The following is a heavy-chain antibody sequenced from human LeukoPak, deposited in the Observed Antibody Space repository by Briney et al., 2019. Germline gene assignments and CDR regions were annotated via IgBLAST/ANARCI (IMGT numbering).Heavy chain of an antibody. D-gene: IGHD1-1*01. J-gene: IGHJ5*02. Sequence: ASVRVSCKASGYRFSSVGISWVRQAPGQGLEWIGWVSTYNSETNYAPKFQARVTMTKDTSTSTVFLEMWSLRADDTAVYYCVRDNWNEFDPWGQGTLVTVSS. CDR3: VRDNWNEFDP. CDR2: VSTYNSET. V-gene: IGHV1-18*01. CDR1: GYRFSSVG.